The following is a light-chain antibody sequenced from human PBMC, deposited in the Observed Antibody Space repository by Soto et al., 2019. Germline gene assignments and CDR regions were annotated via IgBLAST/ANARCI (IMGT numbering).Light chain of an antibody. Sequence: QSVLTQPASVSGSPGQSITMSCAGTTNDFGAYNYVAWYQHHPGKAPILLIYEVSSRPSWISYRFSGSKSGNMASLTISGLQAEDEADYYCSSSSTTNTVVFGGGTK. CDR2: EVS. J-gene: IGLJ2*01. V-gene: IGLV2-14*01. CDR1: TNDFGAYNY. CDR3: SSSSTTNTVV.